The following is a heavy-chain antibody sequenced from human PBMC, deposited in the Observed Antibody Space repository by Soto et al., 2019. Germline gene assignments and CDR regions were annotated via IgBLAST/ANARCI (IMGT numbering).Heavy chain of an antibody. CDR3: ARAGATMTTVTTMSEI. V-gene: IGHV4-59*01. J-gene: IGHJ4*02. CDR1: GGSISNNY. D-gene: IGHD4-17*01. CDR2: IQYTGTT. Sequence: SETLSLTCTVSGGSISNNYWTWIRQPPGKGLEWIGYIQYTGTTNYNPSLRSRVSMSVDTSKNQFSLNLGSVTAADTAVYYCARAGATMTTVTTMSEIWGQGTLVTVSS.